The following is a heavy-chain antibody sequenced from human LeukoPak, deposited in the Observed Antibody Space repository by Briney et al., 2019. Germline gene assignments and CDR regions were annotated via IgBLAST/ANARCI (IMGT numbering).Heavy chain of an antibody. D-gene: IGHD2-2*01. CDR3: ARSACSSTSCYFPPDYYYYYMDV. J-gene: IGHJ6*03. V-gene: IGHV1-69*13. CDR2: IIPIFGTA. Sequence: GASVKVSCKASGGTFSSYAISWVRQAPGQGLEWMGGIIPIFGTANYAQRFQGRVTITADESTSTAYMELSSLRSEDTAVYYCARSACSSTSCYFPPDYYYYYMDVGGKGTTVTVSS. CDR1: GGTFSSYA.